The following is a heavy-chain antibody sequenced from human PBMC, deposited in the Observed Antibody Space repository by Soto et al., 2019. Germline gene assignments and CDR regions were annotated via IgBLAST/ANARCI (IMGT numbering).Heavy chain of an antibody. J-gene: IGHJ6*02. D-gene: IGHD2-21*01. CDR1: GYSFTRHD. Sequence: QVQLVQSGAELKKPGASVKVSCKASGYSFTRHDINWVRQAPGQGREWMGWINPSSGNTGYAQRFLGRLTMTTDTTTSTAYMELSGLKDEDTAIYYCARECILCPGVIVFYGMDVWGQGTTVT. V-gene: IGHV1-8*01. CDR2: INPSSGNT. CDR3: ARECILCPGVIVFYGMDV.